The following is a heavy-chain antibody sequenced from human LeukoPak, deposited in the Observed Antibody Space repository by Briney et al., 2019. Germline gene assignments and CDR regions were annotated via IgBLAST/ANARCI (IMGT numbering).Heavy chain of an antibody. CDR3: ARGVAMAADY. J-gene: IGHJ4*02. V-gene: IGHV1-69*13. D-gene: IGHD5-24*01. CDR2: IIPIFGTA. CDR1: GGTFSSYA. Sequence: ASVTVSCKASGGTFSSYAISWVRQAPGQGLEWMGGIIPIFGTANYAQKFQGRVTITADESTSTAYMELSSLRSEDTAVYYCARGVAMAADYWGQGTLVTVSS.